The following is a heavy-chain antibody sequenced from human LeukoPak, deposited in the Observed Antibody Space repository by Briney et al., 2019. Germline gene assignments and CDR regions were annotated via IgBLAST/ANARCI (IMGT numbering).Heavy chain of an antibody. V-gene: IGHV3-48*01. Sequence: GGSLRLSCAASEFTFSSYSMVWVRQAPGKGLEWVSYISSSSGTIYYADSVKGRFTISRDNAKNSLYLQMNSLRAEDTAVYYCARWYYVSRSYYVYFHHWGQGTLVTVSS. CDR3: ARWYYVSRSYYVYFHH. CDR2: ISSSSGTI. J-gene: IGHJ1*01. D-gene: IGHD3-22*01. CDR1: EFTFSSYS.